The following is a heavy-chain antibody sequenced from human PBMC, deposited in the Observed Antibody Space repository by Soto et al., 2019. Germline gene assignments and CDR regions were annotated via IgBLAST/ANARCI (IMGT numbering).Heavy chain of an antibody. V-gene: IGHV3-23*01. CDR1: GFTFSSYA. CDR2: ISGSGGST. Sequence: PGGSLRLSCAASGFTFSSYAMSWVRQAPGKGLEWVSAISGSGGSTYYADSVKGRFTISRDNSKNTLYLQMNSLRAEDTAVYYCAKDHCSGGSCYRYDAFDIWGQGTMVTVSS. J-gene: IGHJ3*02. CDR3: AKDHCSGGSCYRYDAFDI. D-gene: IGHD2-15*01.